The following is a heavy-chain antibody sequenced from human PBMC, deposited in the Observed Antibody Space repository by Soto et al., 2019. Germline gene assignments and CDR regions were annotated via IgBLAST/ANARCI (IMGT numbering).Heavy chain of an antibody. J-gene: IGHJ6*02. CDR3: ARPQWFGGMSGHDGMDV. D-gene: IGHD3-10*01. CDR1: GGSISSGGYS. CDR2: INYGGSN. V-gene: IGHV4-31*03. Sequence: QVQLQESGPGLVKPSQTLSLTCTVSGGSISSGGYSWSWIRQHPGKGLEWIGYINYGGSNYYNPSLKSRFTISVDTSKSPFPLKLSSVTAAHTAVYYCARPQWFGGMSGHDGMDVWCQGTTVTVSS.